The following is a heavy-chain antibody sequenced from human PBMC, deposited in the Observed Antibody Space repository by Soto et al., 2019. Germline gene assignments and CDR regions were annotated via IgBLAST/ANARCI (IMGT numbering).Heavy chain of an antibody. Sequence: SETLSLTCAVSGGSISSSNWWSWVRQPPGKGLEWIGEIYHSGSTNYNPSLKSRVTISVDKSKNQFSLKLSSVTPADTAVYYCARARFCTSTSCYHYFDFWGQGTLVTV. CDR3: ARARFCTSTSCYHYFDF. D-gene: IGHD2-2*01. V-gene: IGHV4-4*02. CDR1: GGSISSSNW. CDR2: IYHSGST. J-gene: IGHJ4*02.